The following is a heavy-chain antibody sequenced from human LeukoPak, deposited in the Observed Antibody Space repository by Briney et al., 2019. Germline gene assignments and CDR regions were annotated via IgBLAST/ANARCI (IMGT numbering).Heavy chain of an antibody. CDR1: GASTSSDY. CDR2: IYYSGST. J-gene: IGHJ4*02. D-gene: IGHD1-26*01. Sequence: SETLSLTCTVSGASTSSDYWSWIRQPPGKGLEWIAHIYYSGSTNYNPSLKSRVTISLDTSKNQFSLKLSSVTAADTAVYYCARDVGATTSYFDYWDQGTLVTVSS. CDR3: ARDVGATTSYFDY. V-gene: IGHV4-59*01.